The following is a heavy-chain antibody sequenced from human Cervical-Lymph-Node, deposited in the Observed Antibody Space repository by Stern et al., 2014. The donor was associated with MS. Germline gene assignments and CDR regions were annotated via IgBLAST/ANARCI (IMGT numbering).Heavy chain of an antibody. CDR2: INSANGDP. V-gene: IGHV7-4-1*01. CDR3: SSRGAGEFGVSPTGS. CDR1: GYNFRRYA. Sequence: QVQLVQSGSEWKKPGASVKVSCKASGYNFRRYAMNWVRQAPGQGLEWMGWINSANGDPLYAQGFEGRFVFSLDTSVRTAYLQIVSLRTEDTAIYYCSSRGAGEFGVSPTGSWGQGTLVTVSS. J-gene: IGHJ5*02. D-gene: IGHD2-21*01.